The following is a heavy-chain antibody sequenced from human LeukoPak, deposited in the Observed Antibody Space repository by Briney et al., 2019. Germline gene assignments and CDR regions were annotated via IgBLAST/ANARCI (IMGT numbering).Heavy chain of an antibody. CDR3: ARGAYDFWSGYYSCFFDY. D-gene: IGHD3-3*01. J-gene: IGHJ4*02. CDR2: IKQDGSEK. CDR1: GFTFSGSA. V-gene: IGHV3-7*01. Sequence: PGGSLRLSCAASGFTFSGSAMSWVRQAPGKGLEWVANIKQDGSEKYYVDSVKGRFTISRDNAKNSLYLQMNSLRAEDTAVYYCARGAYDFWSGYYSCFFDYWGQGTLVTVSS.